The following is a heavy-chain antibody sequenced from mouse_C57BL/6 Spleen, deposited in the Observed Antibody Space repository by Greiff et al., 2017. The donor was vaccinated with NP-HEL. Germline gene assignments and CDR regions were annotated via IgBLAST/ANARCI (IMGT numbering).Heavy chain of an antibody. Sequence: VQLQQSGAELVRPGTSVKVSCKASGYAFTNYLIEWVKQRPGQGLEWIGVINPGSGGTNYNEKFKGKATLTADKSSSTAYMQLSSLTSEDSAVYFCARMLDSSGYFDAMDYWGQGTSVTVSS. CDR3: ARMLDSSGYFDAMDY. CDR2: INPGSGGT. D-gene: IGHD3-2*02. CDR1: GYAFTNYL. V-gene: IGHV1-54*01. J-gene: IGHJ4*01.